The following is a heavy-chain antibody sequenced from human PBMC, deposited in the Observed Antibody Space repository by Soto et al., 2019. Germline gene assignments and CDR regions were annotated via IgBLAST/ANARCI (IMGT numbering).Heavy chain of an antibody. Sequence: EVQLVQSGAEVKKPGESLRISCKGSGYSFTSYWISWVRQMPGKGLEWMGRIDPSDSYTNYSPSFQGHVTISADKSISTAYLQWSRLKASDTTMYYCARLPALRAVAGVYYYYYGMDVWGQGTTVTVSS. CDR3: ARLPALRAVAGVYYYYYGMDV. D-gene: IGHD6-19*01. J-gene: IGHJ6*02. CDR1: GYSFTSYW. V-gene: IGHV5-10-1*03. CDR2: IDPSDSYT.